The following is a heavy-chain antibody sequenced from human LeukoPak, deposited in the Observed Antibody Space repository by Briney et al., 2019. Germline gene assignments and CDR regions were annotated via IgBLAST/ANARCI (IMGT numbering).Heavy chain of an antibody. D-gene: IGHD4-17*01. J-gene: IGHJ6*03. Sequence: PGGSLRLSCVASGFTFSNYWMHWVRQVPGKGLVWVSRINLDGSTTTYADSVKGRFTISRDNANNTLYLQMNSLRAEDTALYYCARDKTVSALRRDYMDVWGKGTTVTVSS. CDR3: ARDKTVSALRRDYMDV. CDR2: INLDGSTT. CDR1: GFTFSNYW. V-gene: IGHV3-74*01.